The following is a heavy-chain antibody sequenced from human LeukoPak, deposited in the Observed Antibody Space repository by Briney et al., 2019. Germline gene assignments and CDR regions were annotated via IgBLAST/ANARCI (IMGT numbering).Heavy chain of an antibody. Sequence: GALRLSCAASGASLNIYTMSWVRQAPGKGLEWVSPISSASTSIYYVDSVKGRFTVSRENAKNSLYLQMNSVRAGDTAVYYCAREIYSNYQGDGLDVWGQGTTVTASS. J-gene: IGHJ6*02. CDR2: ISSASTSI. V-gene: IGHV3-21*01. CDR1: GASLNIYT. CDR3: AREIYSNYQGDGLDV. D-gene: IGHD4-11*01.